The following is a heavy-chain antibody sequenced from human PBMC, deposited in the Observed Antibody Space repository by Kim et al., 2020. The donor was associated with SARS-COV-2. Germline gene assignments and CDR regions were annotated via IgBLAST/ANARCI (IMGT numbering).Heavy chain of an antibody. D-gene: IGHD3-16*02. CDR1: GDSLSSDY. J-gene: IGHJ4*02. CDR2: IHTSGRT. CDR3: SSALGH. Sequence: SETLSLTCTVSGDSLSSDYWSWNRQPAGKGLEWIGCIHTSGRTNYNPSLQSRVTTSVDISNNKFFLKLSTVTAADTAVDYCSSALGHWCQGTLFTVPS. V-gene: IGHV4-4*07.